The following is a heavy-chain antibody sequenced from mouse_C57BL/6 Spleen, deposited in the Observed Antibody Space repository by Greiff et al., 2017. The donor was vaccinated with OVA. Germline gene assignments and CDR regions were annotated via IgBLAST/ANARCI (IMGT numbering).Heavy chain of an antibody. D-gene: IGHD2-5*01. CDR3: ARKPGSNYVGYAMDY. Sequence: QVQLKESGPGLVQPSQSLSITCTVSGFSLTSYGVHWVRQSPGKGLEWLGVIWSGGSTDYNAAFISRLSISKDNSKSQVFFKMNSLQADDTAIYYCARKPGSNYVGYAMDYWGQGTSVTVSS. CDR2: IWSGGST. CDR1: GFSLTSYG. J-gene: IGHJ4*01. V-gene: IGHV2-2*01.